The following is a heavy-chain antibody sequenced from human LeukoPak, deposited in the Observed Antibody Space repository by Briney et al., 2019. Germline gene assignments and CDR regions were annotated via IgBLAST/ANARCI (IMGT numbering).Heavy chain of an antibody. Sequence: PSETLSLTCAVYGGSFSGYYWSWIRQPPGKGLEWIGEINHSGSTNYNPSLKSRVTISVDTSKNQFSLKLSSVTAADTAVYYCARAHYDFWSCYYYNWFDPWGQGTLVTVSS. D-gene: IGHD3-3*01. CDR1: GGSFSGYY. CDR2: INHSGST. V-gene: IGHV4-34*01. J-gene: IGHJ5*02. CDR3: ARAHYDFWSCYYYNWFDP.